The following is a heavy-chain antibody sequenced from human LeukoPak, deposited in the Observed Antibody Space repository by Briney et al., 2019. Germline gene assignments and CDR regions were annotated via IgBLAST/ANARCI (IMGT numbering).Heavy chain of an antibody. J-gene: IGHJ4*02. CDR1: RFSLSTPGMR. CDR2: IDWDDDK. CDR3: ARIGYSSSSDY. V-gene: IGHV2-70*04. D-gene: IGHD6-6*01. Sequence: SAPTLVNPTQTLTLTCTFSRFSLSTPGMRVSSIRQPPAKALEWLARIDWDDDKFYSTSLKTRLTISKDTSKSQVVLTMTNMDPVDTATYYCARIGYSSSSDYWGQGTLVTVSS.